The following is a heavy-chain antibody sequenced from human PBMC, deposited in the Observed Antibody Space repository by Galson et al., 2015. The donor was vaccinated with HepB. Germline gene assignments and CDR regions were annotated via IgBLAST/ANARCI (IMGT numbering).Heavy chain of an antibody. CDR2: IDPSDSYT. CDR3: ARHMSVLGYSSRPWFDP. CDR1: GYSFTSYW. J-gene: IGHJ5*02. D-gene: IGHD6-19*01. V-gene: IGHV5-10-1*01. Sequence: QSGAEVKKPGESLRISCKGSGYSFTSYWISWVRQMPGKGLEWMGRIDPSDSYTNYSPSFQGHVTISADKSISTAYLQWSSLKASDTAMYYCARHMSVLGYSSRPWFDPWGQGTLVTVSS.